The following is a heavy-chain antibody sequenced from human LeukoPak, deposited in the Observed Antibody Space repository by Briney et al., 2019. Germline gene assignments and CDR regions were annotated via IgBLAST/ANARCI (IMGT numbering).Heavy chain of an antibody. CDR3: ARRVGCSSTSCPRSYYYYGMDV. V-gene: IGHV4-39*01. CDR2: IYYSGST. CDR1: GGSFSGYY. Sequence: SETLSLTCAVYGGSFSGYYWGWIRQPPGKGLEWIGSIYYSGSTYYNPSLKSRVTISVDTSKNQFSLKLSSVTAADTAVYYCARRVGCSSTSCPRSYYYYGMDVWGQGTTVTVSS. D-gene: IGHD2-2*01. J-gene: IGHJ6*02.